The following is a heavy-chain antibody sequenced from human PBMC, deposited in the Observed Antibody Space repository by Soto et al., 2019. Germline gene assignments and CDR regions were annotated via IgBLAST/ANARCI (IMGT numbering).Heavy chain of an antibody. CDR3: ARSTSRFSLYGNYFDY. Sequence: QVQLVQSGTEVKMPGSSLKVSCKVSGGTFISYAISWVRQAPGQGLEWMGGIIPVFGTANYSQKFQGRVTMTTDDSTHTAYMELNSLTSEDTAVDYCARSTSRFSLYGNYFDYWGQGTLVTVSS. D-gene: IGHD2-8*01. J-gene: IGHJ4*02. CDR1: GGTFISYA. V-gene: IGHV1-69*01. CDR2: IIPVFGTA.